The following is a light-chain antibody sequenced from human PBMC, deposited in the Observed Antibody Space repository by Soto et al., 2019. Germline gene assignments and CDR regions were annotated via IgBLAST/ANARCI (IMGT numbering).Light chain of an antibody. CDR1: QSVTKS. V-gene: IGKV3-11*01. CDR2: ATS. Sequence: EIVLTQSPATLSLSPGERATLSCRASQSVTKSLAWYQQKPGQAPRLLIFATSHRATDIPTRFSGSGSETDFTLTISSLEPEDFAFYYCQQRSDWPPSLTFGGGTKVEIK. J-gene: IGKJ4*01. CDR3: QQRSDWPPSLT.